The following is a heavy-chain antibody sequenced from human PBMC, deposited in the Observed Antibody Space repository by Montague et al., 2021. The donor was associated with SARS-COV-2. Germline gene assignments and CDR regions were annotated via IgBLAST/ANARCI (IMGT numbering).Heavy chain of an antibody. Sequence: SETLSLTCAVYGGSFSDYFWTWIRQPPGKGLEWIGEINHRGTPNYNPSLKSRVSISVDTSKNQFSLYLGSVTAADTAVYYCARGRQHFNMIVVVMTGGEYYFDYWGQGTLVPVSS. CDR2: INHRGTP. CDR1: GGSFSDYF. CDR3: ARGRQHFNMIVVVMTGGEYYFDY. D-gene: IGHD3-22*01. V-gene: IGHV4-34*01. J-gene: IGHJ4*02.